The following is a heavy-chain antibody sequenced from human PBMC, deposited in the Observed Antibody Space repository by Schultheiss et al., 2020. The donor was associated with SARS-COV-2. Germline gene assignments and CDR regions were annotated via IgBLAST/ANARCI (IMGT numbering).Heavy chain of an antibody. J-gene: IGHJ6*02. V-gene: IGHV3-23*01. Sequence: GGSLRLSCAASGFTFSSYGMHWVRQAPGKGLEWVSAISGSGGSTWYADSVKGRFTISRDNSKNTLYLQMNSLRAEDTAVYYCAKDLYYYYYYGMDVWGQGTTVTVSS. CDR1: GFTFSSYG. CDR2: ISGSGGST. CDR3: AKDLYYYYYYGMDV.